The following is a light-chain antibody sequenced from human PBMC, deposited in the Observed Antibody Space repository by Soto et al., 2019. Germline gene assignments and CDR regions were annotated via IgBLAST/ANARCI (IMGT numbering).Light chain of an antibody. CDR2: GAS. CDR1: QSVSSSY. V-gene: IGKV3-20*01. J-gene: IGKJ1*01. Sequence: EIVLTQSPGTLSLSPGERATLSCRASQSVSSSYLAWYQQKPGQAPRLLIYGASSTATGIPDRFSGSGSGRVFTVNISRLEPEDFAVYYCQQDSSAPRSVAQGTKV. CDR3: QQDSSAPRS.